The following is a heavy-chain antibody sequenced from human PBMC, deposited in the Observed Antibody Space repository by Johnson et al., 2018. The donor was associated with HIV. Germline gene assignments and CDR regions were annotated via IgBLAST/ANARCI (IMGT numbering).Heavy chain of an antibody. J-gene: IGHJ3*02. CDR3: ARELRGPDAFDI. Sequence: QVQLVESGGGLVKPGGSLRLSCAASGFTFNSNAMHWVRQAPGKGLEWVAVISYETTNKHYADSVKGRFTISRDNSKSTLILQMNGLKDEDTAIYYCARELRGPDAFDIWGQGTMVTVSS. CDR2: ISYETTNK. CDR1: GFTFNSNA. V-gene: IGHV3-30-3*01.